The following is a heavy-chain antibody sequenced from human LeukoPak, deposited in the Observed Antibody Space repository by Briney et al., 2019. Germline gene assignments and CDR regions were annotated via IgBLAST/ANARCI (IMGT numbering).Heavy chain of an antibody. V-gene: IGHV3-7*01. CDR2: IKQDGSEK. CDR3: ARDFHYYDSSGYYSYYFDY. J-gene: IGHJ4*02. Sequence: PGGSLRLSCAASGFTFSSYSMSWVRQAPGKGLEWVANIKQDGSEKYYVDSVKGRFTISRDNAKNSLYLQMNSLRAEDTAVYYCARDFHYYDSSGYYSYYFDYWGQGTLVTVSS. D-gene: IGHD3-22*01. CDR1: GFTFSSYS.